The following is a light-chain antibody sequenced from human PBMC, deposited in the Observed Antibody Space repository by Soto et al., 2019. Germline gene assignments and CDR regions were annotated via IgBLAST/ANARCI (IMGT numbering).Light chain of an antibody. J-gene: IGKJ5*01. CDR1: QSVSSSF. CDR3: QQRSNWPPIT. CDR2: GAS. V-gene: IGKV3D-20*02. Sequence: EIVLTQSPGTLSLSPGERATLSCRASQSVSSSFLAWYQQKPGQAPRLLIYGASSRATGIPDGFSGSGSGTDFTLTISSLDPEDSAVYYCQQRSNWPPITFGQGTRLEI.